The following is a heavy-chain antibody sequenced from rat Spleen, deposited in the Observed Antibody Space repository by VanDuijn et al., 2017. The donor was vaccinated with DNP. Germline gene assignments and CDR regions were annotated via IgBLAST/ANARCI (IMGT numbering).Heavy chain of an antibody. CDR1: GFTFSNYG. J-gene: IGHJ3*01. CDR2: ISIRGTRT. Sequence: EVQLVESGGGLVQPGRSLKLSCAASGFTFSNYGMHWIRQAPTKGLEWVASISIRGTRTSYPDSVKGRFTISRDNSKSSLYLHMSSLRSEDTATYYCVRQRVMYTTATGFAYWGQGTLVSVSS. CDR3: VRQRVMYTTATGFAY. D-gene: IGHD1-6*01. V-gene: IGHV5-19*01.